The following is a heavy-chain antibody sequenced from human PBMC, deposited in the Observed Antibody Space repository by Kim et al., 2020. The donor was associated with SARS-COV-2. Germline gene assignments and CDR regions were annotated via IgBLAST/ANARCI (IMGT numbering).Heavy chain of an antibody. D-gene: IGHD3-10*01. J-gene: IGHJ3*02. CDR1: GYTFTSYG. CDR2: ISAYNGNT. Sequence: ASVKVSCKASGYTFTSYGISWVRQAPGQGLEWMGWISAYNGNTNYAQKLQGRVTMTTDTSTSTAYMELRSLRSDDTAVYYCARESVLLWFRAVAYDAFDIWGQGTMVTVSS. CDR3: ARESVLLWFRAVAYDAFDI. V-gene: IGHV1-18*01.